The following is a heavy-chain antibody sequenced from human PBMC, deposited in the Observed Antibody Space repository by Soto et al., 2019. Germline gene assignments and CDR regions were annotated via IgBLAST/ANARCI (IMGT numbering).Heavy chain of an antibody. CDR2: LIHSIGGP. D-gene: IGHD6-19*01. V-gene: IGHV3-23*01. J-gene: IGHJ5*02. CDR3: AKDLPGSGWAFDR. Sequence: EVQLLESGGGLVQPGGSLRLSCAASGFTFSSQALAWVRQAPGKGLEWVSALIHSIGGPDYADAVEGRFTISRDNSKSTLYLQMNSLRVEDTGVYYCAKDLPGSGWAFDRWGQGTVVTVSS. CDR1: GFTFSSQA.